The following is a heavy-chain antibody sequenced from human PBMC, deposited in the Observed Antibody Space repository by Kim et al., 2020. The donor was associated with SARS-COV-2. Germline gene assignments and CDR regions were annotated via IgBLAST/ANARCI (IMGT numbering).Heavy chain of an antibody. CDR2: INAGNGNT. V-gene: IGHV1-3*01. CDR3: ARGFGIYCSSTSCYESVFDY. Sequence: ASVKVSCKASGYTFTSYAMHWVRQAPGQRLEWMGWINAGNGNTKYSQKFQGRVTITRDTSASTAYMELSSLRSEDTAVYYCARGFGIYCSSTSCYESVFDYWGQGTLVTVSS. CDR1: GYTFTSYA. D-gene: IGHD2-2*01. J-gene: IGHJ4*02.